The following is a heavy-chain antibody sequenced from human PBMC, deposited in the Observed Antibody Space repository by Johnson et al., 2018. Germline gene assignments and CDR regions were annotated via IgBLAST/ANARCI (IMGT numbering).Heavy chain of an antibody. CDR1: GGTFSSYA. V-gene: IGHV1-69*12. Sequence: QVQLVQSGAEVKKPGSSVKVSCKASGGTFSSYAISWVRQAPGQGLEWMGGIIPIFGPANYASKFQGRVTITADESTSTAYMELSSLRSEDTAVYYCAKISYDSSGPYYYYYYMDVWGKGTTVTVSS. D-gene: IGHD3-22*01. CDR2: IIPIFGPA. J-gene: IGHJ6*03. CDR3: AKISYDSSGPYYYYYYMDV.